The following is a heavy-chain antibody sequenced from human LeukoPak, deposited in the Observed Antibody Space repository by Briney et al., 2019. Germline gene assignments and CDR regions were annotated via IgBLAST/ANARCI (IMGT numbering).Heavy chain of an antibody. V-gene: IGHV3-7*05. CDR1: GFTFSPYW. CDR2: IKQDGSEK. D-gene: IGHD3-22*01. Sequence: GGPVRLSCAASGFTFSPYWMNWVRQAPGKGLEWVANIKQDGSEKYYVDSVKGRITISRDNAKNSLYLQMNSLRAEDTAVYYCARGGYAGAMDVWGQGTMVTVSS. CDR3: ARGGYAGAMDV. J-gene: IGHJ6*02.